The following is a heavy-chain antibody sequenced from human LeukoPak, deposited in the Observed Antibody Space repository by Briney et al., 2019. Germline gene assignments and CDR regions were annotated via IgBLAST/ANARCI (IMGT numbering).Heavy chain of an antibody. CDR2: INPSGGST. CDR1: GYTFTSYY. V-gene: IGHV1-46*01. J-gene: IGHJ6*03. D-gene: IGHD3-3*01. CDR3: ARGEYDFWSGYYYYYYYCMDV. Sequence: ASVKVSCKASGYTFTSYYMHWVRQAPGQGLEWMGVINPSGGSTSYAQKFQGRVTMTRDMSTSTVYMELSSLRSEDTAVYYCARGEYDFWSGYYYYYYYCMDVWGKGTTVTVSS.